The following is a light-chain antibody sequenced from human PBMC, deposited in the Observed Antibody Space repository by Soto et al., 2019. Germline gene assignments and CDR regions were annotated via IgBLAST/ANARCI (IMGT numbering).Light chain of an antibody. J-gene: IGKJ1*01. Sequence: EIVLTQSPGTLSLSPGERATLSCRASDYFSSNYLAWYQQKPGQAPRLLIYRASSRATGVPDRFSGSGSGTGFTLTISRLEPEDFAVYFCQRYGSSPTWTFGQGTKVDIK. CDR2: RAS. V-gene: IGKV3-20*01. CDR1: DYFSSNY. CDR3: QRYGSSPTWT.